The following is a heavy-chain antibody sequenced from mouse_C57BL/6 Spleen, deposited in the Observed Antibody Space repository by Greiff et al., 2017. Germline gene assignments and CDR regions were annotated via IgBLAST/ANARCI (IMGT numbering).Heavy chain of an antibody. J-gene: IGHJ3*01. CDR3: ARWTAQATLAY. D-gene: IGHD3-2*02. CDR2: IDPSDSYT. CDR1: GYTFTSYW. Sequence: QVQLQQPGAELVMPGASVKLSCKASGYTFTSYWLHWVKQRPGQGLEWIGEIDPSDSYTNYNQKFKGKSTLTVDKSSSTAYMQLSSLTSEDSAVYYCARWTAQATLAYWGQGTLGTVSA. V-gene: IGHV1-69*01.